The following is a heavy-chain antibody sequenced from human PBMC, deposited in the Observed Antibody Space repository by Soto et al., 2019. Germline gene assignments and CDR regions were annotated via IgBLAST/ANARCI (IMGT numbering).Heavy chain of an antibody. Sequence: ASVKVSCKASGYTFTHYHVYWVRQAPGRGLEWLGMINPSGGCTTYAQNLQGRVTMTRDTSTNTVYMELSSLRSEDTAVYYCAREAINSSGYSRYFQHWGQGTLVTVSS. CDR3: AREAINSSGYSRYFQH. CDR2: INPSGGCT. CDR1: GYTFTHYH. V-gene: IGHV1-46*01. J-gene: IGHJ1*01. D-gene: IGHD3-22*01.